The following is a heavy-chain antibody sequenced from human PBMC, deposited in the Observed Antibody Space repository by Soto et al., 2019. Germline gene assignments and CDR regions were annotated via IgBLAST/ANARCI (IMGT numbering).Heavy chain of an antibody. Sequence: GGSLRLSCAASGFTFSSYGMNWVRQAPGKGLEWVSYISSSSSTIHYSDSVKGRFTISRDNAKNSLYLQMNSLRAEDTAVYYCARVYGGTHYPDYYYGMDVWGQGTTVTVSS. CDR1: GFTFSSYG. CDR3: ARVYGGTHYPDYYYGMDV. V-gene: IGHV3-48*01. J-gene: IGHJ6*02. D-gene: IGHD3-16*01. CDR2: ISSSSSTI.